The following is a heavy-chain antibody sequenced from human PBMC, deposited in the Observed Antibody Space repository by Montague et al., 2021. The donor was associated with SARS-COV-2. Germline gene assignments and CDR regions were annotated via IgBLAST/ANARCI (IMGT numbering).Heavy chain of an antibody. CDR3: ARGGGYYNYGLDV. J-gene: IGHJ6*02. D-gene: IGHD3-22*01. V-gene: IGHV4-59*01. Sequence: SETLSLTCTVSGASISDYYWSWIRQPPGKGLEWIGYIYYNGSTDYNPSLKSRVTISLDTSKNQFSLKVTSVTAADTAVYYCARGGGYYNYGLDVWGPGTTVTVSS. CDR1: GASISDYY. CDR2: IYYNGST.